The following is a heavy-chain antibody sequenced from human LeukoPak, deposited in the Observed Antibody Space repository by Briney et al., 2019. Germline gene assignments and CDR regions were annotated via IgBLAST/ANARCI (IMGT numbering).Heavy chain of an antibody. CDR2: IYTSGST. CDR3: ARLHYYDSSGYIDAFDI. D-gene: IGHD3-22*01. V-gene: IGHV4-4*07. Sequence: PSETLSLTCTVSGGSISSYYWSWIRQPAGKGLEWIGRIYTSGSTNYNPSLKSRVTISVDTSKNQFSLKLSSVTAADTAVYYCARLHYYDSSGYIDAFDIWGQGTMVTVSS. J-gene: IGHJ3*02. CDR1: GGSISSYY.